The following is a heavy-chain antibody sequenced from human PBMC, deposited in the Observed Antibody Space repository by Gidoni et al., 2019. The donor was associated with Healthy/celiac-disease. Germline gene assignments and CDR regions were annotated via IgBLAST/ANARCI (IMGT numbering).Heavy chain of an antibody. CDR2: IYPGDSDT. D-gene: IGHD1-26*01. J-gene: IGHJ3*02. V-gene: IGHV5-51*01. CDR1: AYSFTSYW. Sequence: EVQLVQSGAEVKQPGASLKLSCQGSAYSFTSYWIGWVRQMPGKGLEWMGIIYPGDSDTRYSPSFQGQVTISADKSISTAYLQWSSLKASDTAMYYCAGWELLFGGNAFDIWGQGTMVTVSS. CDR3: AGWELLFGGNAFDI.